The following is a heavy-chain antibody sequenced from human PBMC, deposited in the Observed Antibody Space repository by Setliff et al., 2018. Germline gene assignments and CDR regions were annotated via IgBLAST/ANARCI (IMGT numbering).Heavy chain of an antibody. CDR3: ARDPGHRSGTWSLDY. D-gene: IGHD2-8*01. CDR2: INHSGIT. CDR1: GGSLRNYY. J-gene: IGHJ4*02. Sequence: LSLTCTVYGGSLRNYYWSWVRQPPGKGPEWIVEINHSGITNYNPSLKGRVTISVDKSKNQLSLKVNSVTIADTAVYSCARDPGHRSGTWSLDYWGQGTLVTVSS. V-gene: IGHV4-34*01.